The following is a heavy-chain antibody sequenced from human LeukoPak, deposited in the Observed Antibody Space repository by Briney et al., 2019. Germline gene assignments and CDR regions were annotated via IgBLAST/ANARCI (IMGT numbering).Heavy chain of an antibody. CDR2: ISYDGSNK. Sequence: GGSLRLSCAASGLTFSSHWMHWVRQAPGKGLEWVAVISYDGSNKYNADSVKGRFTISRDNSKNTLYLQMNSLRAEDTAVYYCAREYLQGSYCLGYWGQGTLVTVSS. J-gene: IGHJ4*02. CDR3: AREYLQGSYCLGY. CDR1: GLTFSSHW. V-gene: IGHV3-30-3*01. D-gene: IGHD3-16*02.